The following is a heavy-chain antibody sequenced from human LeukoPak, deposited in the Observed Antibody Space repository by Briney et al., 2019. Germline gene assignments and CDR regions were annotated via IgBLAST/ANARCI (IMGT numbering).Heavy chain of an antibody. CDR2: IKEDGSEN. CDR3: ARDWTSGSGSYYRGNWYFDL. D-gene: IGHD3-10*01. Sequence: GGSLRLSCAASGFTFSSYSMSWVRQAPGKGLEWVASIKEDGSENFYVDSLKGRFTISRDNAKNSLYLQMNSPRVEDTAVYYCARDWTSGSGSYYRGNWYFDLWGRGTLVTVSS. CDR1: GFTFSSYS. J-gene: IGHJ2*01. V-gene: IGHV3-7*01.